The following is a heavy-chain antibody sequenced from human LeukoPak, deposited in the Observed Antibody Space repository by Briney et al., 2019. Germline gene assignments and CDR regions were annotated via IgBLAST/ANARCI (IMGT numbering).Heavy chain of an antibody. CDR3: ARLGPNWFDP. Sequence: SETLSLTCAVYGGSFSGYYWSWIRQPPGKGLEWIGEINHSGSTYYIPSLKSRVTISVDTSKNQFSLKLTSVTAADTAVYYCARLGPNWFDPWGQGTLVTVSS. V-gene: IGHV4-34*01. J-gene: IGHJ5*02. CDR1: GGSFSGYY. D-gene: IGHD3-10*01. CDR2: INHSGST.